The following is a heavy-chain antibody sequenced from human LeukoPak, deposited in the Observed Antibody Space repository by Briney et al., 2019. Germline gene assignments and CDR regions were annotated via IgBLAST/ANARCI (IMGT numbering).Heavy chain of an antibody. CDR2: IRSKAYGGTT. D-gene: IGHD2-15*01. J-gene: IGHJ4*02. CDR1: GFTFSSYS. CDR3: TRIRGVAANGYFDY. Sequence: KPGGSLRLSCAASGFTFSSYSMNWFRQAPGKGLEWVGFIRSKAYGGTTEYAASVKGRFTISRDDSKSIAYLKMNSLKTEDTAVYYCTRIRGVAANGYFDYWGQGTLVTVSS. V-gene: IGHV3-49*05.